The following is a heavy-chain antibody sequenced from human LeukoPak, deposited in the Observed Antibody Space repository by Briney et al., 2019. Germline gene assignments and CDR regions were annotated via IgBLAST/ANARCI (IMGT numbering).Heavy chain of an antibody. D-gene: IGHD6-25*01. V-gene: IGHV4-59*01. Sequence: SETLSLTCTVSGGSISSYYWSWIRQPPGKGLEWIGYIYYSGSTNYNPSLKSRVTISVDTSKNQFSLKLSSVTAADTAVYYCAREEAAAGRGFDPWGQGTLVTVSS. CDR2: IYYSGST. CDR3: AREEAAAGRGFDP. J-gene: IGHJ5*02. CDR1: GGSISSYY.